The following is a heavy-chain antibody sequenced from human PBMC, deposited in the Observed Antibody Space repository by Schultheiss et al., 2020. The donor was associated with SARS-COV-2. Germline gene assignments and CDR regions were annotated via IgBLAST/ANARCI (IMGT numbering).Heavy chain of an antibody. CDR2: ISAYNGNT. D-gene: IGHD2-2*01. J-gene: IGHJ6*03. Sequence: ASVKVSCKASGYTFTSYGISWVRQAPGQGLEWMGWISAYNGNTNYAQKLQGRVTMTTDTSTSKAYMELRSLRSDDTAVYYCARFLDCSSTSCYLGNYYYYMDVWGKGTTVTVSS. CDR3: ARFLDCSSTSCYLGNYYYYMDV. V-gene: IGHV1-18*01. CDR1: GYTFTSYG.